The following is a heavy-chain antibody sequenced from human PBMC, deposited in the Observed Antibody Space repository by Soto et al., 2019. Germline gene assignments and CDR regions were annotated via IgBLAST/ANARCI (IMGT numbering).Heavy chain of an antibody. CDR3: ARSCSGGSCHSAY. J-gene: IGHJ4*02. V-gene: IGHV1-18*04. CDR1: GYTLTNYG. D-gene: IGHD2-15*01. Sequence: ASVKVSCKASGYTLTNYGINWVPQAPGQGLEWMGWISPFTGDTHYTQSLQGRITMTTDTSTSTAYMELRSLRSADTAVYYCARSCSGGSCHSAYWGQGXLVTVYS. CDR2: ISPFTGDT.